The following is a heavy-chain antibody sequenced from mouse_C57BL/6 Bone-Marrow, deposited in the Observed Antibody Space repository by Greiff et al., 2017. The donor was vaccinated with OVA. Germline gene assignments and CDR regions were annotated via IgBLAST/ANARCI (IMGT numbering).Heavy chain of an antibody. CDR2: IYPRSGNT. CDR3: AKGDDYDDWFAY. Sequence: QVQLQQSGAELARPGASVKLSCKASGYTFTSYGISWVKQRTGQGLEWIGEIYPRSGNTYYNEKFKGKATLTADKSSSTAYMELRSLTSEDSAVYFCAKGDDYDDWFAYWGKGTLVTVSA. J-gene: IGHJ3*01. V-gene: IGHV1-81*01. D-gene: IGHD2-4*01. CDR1: GYTFTSYG.